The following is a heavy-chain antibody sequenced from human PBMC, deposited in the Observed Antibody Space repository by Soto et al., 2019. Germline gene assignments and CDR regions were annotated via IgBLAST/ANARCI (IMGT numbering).Heavy chain of an antibody. V-gene: IGHV3-21*01. CDR1: GFTFSSYS. CDR3: ARDSSGYLNYYYGMDV. CDR2: ISSSSSYT. D-gene: IGHD3-22*01. J-gene: IGHJ6*02. Sequence: GGSLRLSCAASGFTFSSYSMNWVRQAPGKGLEWVSSISSSSSYTNYADSVKGRFTISRDNAKNSLYLQMNSLRAEDTAVYYCARDSSGYLNYYYGMDVWGQGTTVTVSS.